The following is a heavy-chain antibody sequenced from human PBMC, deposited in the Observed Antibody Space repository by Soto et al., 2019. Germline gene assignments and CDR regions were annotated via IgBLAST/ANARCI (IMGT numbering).Heavy chain of an antibody. D-gene: IGHD4-17*01. Sequence: GGSLRLSCAASGFTFSSYAMSWVRQAPGKGPEWVSAISGSGGSTYYADSVKGRFTISRDNSKNTLYLQMNSLRAEDTAVYYCAKDPPMTTVTEYFQHWGQGTLVTVSS. CDR1: GFTFSSYA. V-gene: IGHV3-23*01. CDR2: ISGSGGST. J-gene: IGHJ1*01. CDR3: AKDPPMTTVTEYFQH.